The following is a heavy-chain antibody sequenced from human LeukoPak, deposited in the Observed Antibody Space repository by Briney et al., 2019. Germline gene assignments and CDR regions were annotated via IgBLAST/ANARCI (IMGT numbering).Heavy chain of an antibody. CDR1: GGSISSSSYY. J-gene: IGHJ4*02. CDR3: ASSYGYLAEFDY. CDR2: INHSGST. Sequence: PSETLSLTCTVSGGSISSSSYYWGWIRQPPGKGLEWIGEINHSGSTNYNPSLKSRVTISVDTSKNQFSLKLSSVTAADTAVYYCASSYGYLAEFDYWGQGTLVTVSS. D-gene: IGHD5-18*01. V-gene: IGHV4-39*07.